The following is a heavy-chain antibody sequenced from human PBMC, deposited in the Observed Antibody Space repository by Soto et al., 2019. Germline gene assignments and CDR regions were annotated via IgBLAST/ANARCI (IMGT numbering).Heavy chain of an antibody. J-gene: IGHJ4*02. CDR2: ISGGGSTT. CDR1: GLTFSGYG. V-gene: IGHV3-23*01. D-gene: IGHD4-4*01. CDR3: VTRSRGLQSSPPRLDS. Sequence: EVQLLESGGGLVQPGGSLRLSCAASGLTFSGYGMSWVRQAPGTGLEWVSAISGGGSTTYYADSVKGRFTISRDDSKNILFLHMNSLRAEDTAVYYCVTRSRGLQSSPPRLDSWGQGTLVTVSS.